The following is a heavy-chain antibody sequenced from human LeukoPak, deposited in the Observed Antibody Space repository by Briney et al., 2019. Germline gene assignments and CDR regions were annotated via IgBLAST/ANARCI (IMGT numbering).Heavy chain of an antibody. D-gene: IGHD5-18*01. Sequence: GGSLRLSCTASGFTIGDHAMSWVRQAPGKGLEWVGFIRSKTYGGTTEYAASVKGRFTISRDDSKSIAYLQMNSLKTEDTAVYYCTRGPTQQWLYYGMDVWGQGTTVTVSS. CDR2: IRSKTYGGTT. CDR1: GFTIGDHA. V-gene: IGHV3-49*04. CDR3: TRGPTQQWLYYGMDV. J-gene: IGHJ6*02.